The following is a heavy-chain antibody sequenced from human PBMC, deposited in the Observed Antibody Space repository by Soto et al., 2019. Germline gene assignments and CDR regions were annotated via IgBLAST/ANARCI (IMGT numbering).Heavy chain of an antibody. D-gene: IGHD3-10*01. CDR2: IYYSGST. J-gene: IGHJ4*02. V-gene: IGHV4-39*01. CDR1: GGSISSSSYY. CDR3: ARGFGELPFDY. Sequence: SETLSLTCTVSGGSISSSSYYWGWIRQPPGKGLEWIGSIYYSGSTYYNPSLKSRVTISVDTSKNQFSLKLSSVTAADTAVYYCARGFGELPFDYWGQGTLVTVPS.